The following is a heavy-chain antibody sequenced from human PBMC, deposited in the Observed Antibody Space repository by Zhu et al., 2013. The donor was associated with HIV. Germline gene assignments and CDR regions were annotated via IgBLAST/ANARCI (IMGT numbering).Heavy chain of an antibody. D-gene: IGHD3-9*01. V-gene: IGHV1-69*01. J-gene: IGHJ4*02. CDR2: IIPIFGTA. CDR1: GGTFSSYA. CDR3: ARGGLRYFDSVPPSTYYFDY. Sequence: QVQLVQSGAEVRKPGSSVKVSCKASGGTFSSYAISWVRQAPGQGLEWMGGIIPIFGTANYAQKFQGRVTITADESTSTAYMELSSLRSEDTAVYYCARGGLRYFDSVPPSTYYFDYVGPGNPGPPSP.